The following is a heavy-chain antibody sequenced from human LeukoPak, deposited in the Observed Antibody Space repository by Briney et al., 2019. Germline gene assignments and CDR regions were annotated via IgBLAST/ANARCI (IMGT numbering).Heavy chain of an antibody. D-gene: IGHD5-12*01. CDR1: GFTFNSYW. V-gene: IGHV3-7*01. Sequence: PGGSLGLSCADSGFTFNSYWMGWVRQTPGKGLEWVANIKHDGSEKYYVDSVEGRFTISRDNAKNSLFLQMNSLRAEDTAVYYCARDSGHTGYDLLDYWGQGTLVTVSS. J-gene: IGHJ4*02. CDR3: ARDSGHTGYDLLDY. CDR2: IKHDGSEK.